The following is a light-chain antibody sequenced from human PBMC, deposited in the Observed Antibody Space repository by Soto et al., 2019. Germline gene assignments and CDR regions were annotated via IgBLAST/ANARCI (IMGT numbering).Light chain of an antibody. Sequence: EIVLTQSPATLSLSPGERATLSCRASQSVSSYLAWYQQKPGQAPRLLIYDASNRATGIPARFSGSGSGTDFTLTISSLEPEDFAVYYCQQRSYWPPRTTFGGGNKVEIK. J-gene: IGKJ4*01. CDR2: DAS. CDR3: QQRSYWPPRTT. V-gene: IGKV3-11*01. CDR1: QSVSSY.